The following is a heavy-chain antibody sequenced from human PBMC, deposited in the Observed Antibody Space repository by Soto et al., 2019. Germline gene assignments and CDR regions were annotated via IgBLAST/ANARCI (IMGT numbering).Heavy chain of an antibody. J-gene: IGHJ5*01. V-gene: IGHV6-1*01. CDR3: ARLIGNSWLDS. D-gene: IGHD2-8*01. CDR1: GDSVSTNSAT. Sequence: SQTLSLTCAISGDSVSTNSATWDWLRQSPSRGLEWLGRTYSRSNWYTDYAVSVKGRITISPDTSNNQLSLQLNSVTPDDTAVYYCARLIGNSWLDSWGQGTLVTVSS. CDR2: TYSRSNWYT.